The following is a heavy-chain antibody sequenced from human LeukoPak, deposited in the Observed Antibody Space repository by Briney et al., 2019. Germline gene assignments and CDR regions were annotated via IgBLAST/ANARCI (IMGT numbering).Heavy chain of an antibody. CDR2: IYYSGST. J-gene: IGHJ4*02. CDR3: ASTPRDTAMVIFDY. V-gene: IGHV4-39*07. D-gene: IGHD5-18*01. CDR1: GGSISSSSYY. Sequence: PSETLSLTCTVSGGSISSSSYYWGWIRQPPGKGLEWIGSIYYSGSTYYNPSLKSRVTISVDTSKNQFSLKLSSVTAADTAVYYCASTPRDTAMVIFDYWAREPWSPSPQ.